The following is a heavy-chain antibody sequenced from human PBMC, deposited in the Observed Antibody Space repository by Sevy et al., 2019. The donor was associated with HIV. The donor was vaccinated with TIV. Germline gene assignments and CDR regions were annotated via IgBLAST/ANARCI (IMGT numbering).Heavy chain of an antibody. V-gene: IGHV3-53*01. J-gene: IGHJ6*02. Sequence: GGSLRLSCAASGFTVSSNYMSWVRQAPGKGLEWVSVIYSGGSTYYADSVKGRFTISRDNSKNTLYLQMNSLRAEDTAVYYGARENVVAATFGYYYYYGMDVWGQGTTVTVSS. CDR3: ARENVVAATFGYYYYYGMDV. CDR2: IYSGGST. D-gene: IGHD2-15*01. CDR1: GFTVSSNY.